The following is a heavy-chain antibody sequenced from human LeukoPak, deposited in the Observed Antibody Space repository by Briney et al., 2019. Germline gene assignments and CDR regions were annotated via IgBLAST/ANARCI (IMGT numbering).Heavy chain of an antibody. CDR2: IYTSGST. CDR3: ARVAASYRYFDL. Sequence: SETLSLTCTVSGGSISSGSYYWSWIRQPAGKGLEWIGRIYTSGSTNYNSSLKSRVTISVDTSKNQFSLKLSSVTAADTAVYYCARVAASYRYFDLWGRGTLVTVSS. D-gene: IGHD5-18*01. CDR1: GGSISSGSYY. V-gene: IGHV4-61*02. J-gene: IGHJ2*01.